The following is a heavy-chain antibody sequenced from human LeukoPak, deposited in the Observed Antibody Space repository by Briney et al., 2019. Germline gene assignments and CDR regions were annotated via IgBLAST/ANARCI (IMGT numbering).Heavy chain of an antibody. CDR2: INHSGST. Sequence: SETLSLTCAVYGGSFSGYYWSWIRQPPGKGLEWIGEINHSGSTNYNPSLKSRVTISVDTSKNRFSLKLSSVTAADTAVYYCARYIVLMAYAMAWFDPWGQGTLVTVSS. V-gene: IGHV4-34*01. CDR1: GGSFSGYY. D-gene: IGHD2-8*01. CDR3: ARYIVLMAYAMAWFDP. J-gene: IGHJ5*02.